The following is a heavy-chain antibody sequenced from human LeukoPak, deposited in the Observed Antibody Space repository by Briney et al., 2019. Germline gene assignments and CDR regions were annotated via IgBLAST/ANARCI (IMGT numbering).Heavy chain of an antibody. D-gene: IGHD5-24*01. J-gene: IGHJ5*02. Sequence: PSETLSLTCAVSGGFISSGGYSWSWIRQPPGKGLEWLGYIYHSGSTYYNPSLKSRVTISVDRSKNQFSLKLSSVTAADTAVYYCARGIAGRDGYNWGDNWFDPWGQGTLVTVSS. CDR2: IYHSGST. CDR1: GGFISSGGYS. V-gene: IGHV4-30-2*01. CDR3: ARGIAGRDGYNWGDNWFDP.